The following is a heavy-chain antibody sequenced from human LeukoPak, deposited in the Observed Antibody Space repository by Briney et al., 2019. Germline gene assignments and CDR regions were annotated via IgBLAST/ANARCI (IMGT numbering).Heavy chain of an antibody. CDR2: ISADGRTT. CDR3: ANVPCNPTRCYAGDDY. CDR1: GFTSSSYG. V-gene: IGHV3-NL1*01. J-gene: IGHJ4*02. Sequence: GGSLSLSCVGSGFTSSSYGMHWGRQAPGKGLEWVSTISADGRTTYYADSVKGRFTVSREYSKNTLYLHLNSLRAEDTAVYHCANVPCNPTRCYAGDDYWGQGTLVIISS. D-gene: IGHD2-2*01.